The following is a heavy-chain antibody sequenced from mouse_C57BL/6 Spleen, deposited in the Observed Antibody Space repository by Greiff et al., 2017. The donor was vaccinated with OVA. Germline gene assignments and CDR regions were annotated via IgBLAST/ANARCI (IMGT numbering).Heavy chain of an antibody. CDR1: GFTFSDAW. Sequence: EVQLQESGGGLVQPGGSMKLSCAASGFTFSDAWMDWVRQSPEKGLEWVAEIRNQANNHATYHAESVKGRFTISREDSKSSVYLQMNSLIAEDTGIDYCTEVTSVVGRGWYFDVWGTGATVTVST. CDR3: TEVTSVVGRGWYFDV. J-gene: IGHJ1*03. V-gene: IGHV6-6*01. D-gene: IGHD1-1*01. CDR2: IRNQANNHAT.